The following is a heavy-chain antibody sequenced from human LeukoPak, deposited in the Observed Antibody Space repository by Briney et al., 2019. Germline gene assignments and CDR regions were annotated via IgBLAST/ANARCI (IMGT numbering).Heavy chain of an antibody. V-gene: IGHV4-39*07. J-gene: IGHJ4*02. CDR1: GGSISSSSYY. CDR3: ARANHYYFDY. D-gene: IGHD1-14*01. CDR2: IYYSGST. Sequence: SETLSLTCTVSGGSISSSSYYWGWIRQPPGKGLEWIGSIYYSGSTYYNPSLKSRVTISVDTSKNQFSLKLSSVTAADTAVYYCARANHYYFDYWGQGTLVTVSS.